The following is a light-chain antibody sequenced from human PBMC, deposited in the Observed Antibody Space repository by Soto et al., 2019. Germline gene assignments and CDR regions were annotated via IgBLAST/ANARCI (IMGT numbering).Light chain of an antibody. CDR1: SSNIGSNT. CDR2: NNN. V-gene: IGLV1-44*01. CDR3: AAWDVSLDGHVV. Sequence: QSVLTQPPSASGTPGQRVTISCSGGSSNIGSNTVSWFQQLPGRAPKLLLYNNNHRPSGVPDRFSGSMSGTSASLAISGLQSEDEADYYCAAWDVSLDGHVVLGGGIQLTVL. J-gene: IGLJ7*01.